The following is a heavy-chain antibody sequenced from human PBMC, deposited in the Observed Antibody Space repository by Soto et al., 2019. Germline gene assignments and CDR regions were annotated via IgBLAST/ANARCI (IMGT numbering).Heavy chain of an antibody. V-gene: IGHV4-30-4*01. CDR3: ARVEAPERNYDYYGLDV. D-gene: IGHD1-1*01. CDR1: GGSISSGDYY. J-gene: IGHJ6*02. Sequence: QVQLQESGPGLVKPSQTLSLTCTVAGGSISSGDYYWSWIRQPPGKGLEWLGYIYYSGSTYYNPSLKSRVTISVDTSKNQFYLKLRSVTAADTAVYYCARVEAPERNYDYYGLDVWGQGTTVTVS. CDR2: IYYSGST.